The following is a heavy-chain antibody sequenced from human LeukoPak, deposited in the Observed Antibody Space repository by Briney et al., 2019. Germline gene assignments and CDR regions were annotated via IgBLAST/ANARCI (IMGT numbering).Heavy chain of an antibody. Sequence: GSLRLSCAASGFTFNRYSMSWVRQAPGKGLEWVANIKQDGSEKYYVDSVKGRFTISRDNAKNSLYLQMNSLRAEDTAVYYCASLVAAPAPLDYWGQGTLVTVSS. CDR3: ASLVAAPAPLDY. D-gene: IGHD2-15*01. CDR2: IKQDGSEK. V-gene: IGHV3-7*01. CDR1: GFTFNRYS. J-gene: IGHJ4*02.